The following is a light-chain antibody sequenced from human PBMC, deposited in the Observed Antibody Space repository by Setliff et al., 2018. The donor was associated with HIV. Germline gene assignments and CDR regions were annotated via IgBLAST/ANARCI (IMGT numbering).Light chain of an antibody. V-gene: IGLV6-57*01. CDR3: QSYDSSNLGV. Sequence: NFMLTQPHSVSGSPGKTVTISCTRSSGSIASNYVQWYQQRPGSSPTSVIYENNQRPSGVPDRFSGSIDSSSNSASLTISGPKTEDEADYYCQSYDSSNLGVFAGGTK. J-gene: IGLJ2*01. CDR2: ENN. CDR1: SGSIASNY.